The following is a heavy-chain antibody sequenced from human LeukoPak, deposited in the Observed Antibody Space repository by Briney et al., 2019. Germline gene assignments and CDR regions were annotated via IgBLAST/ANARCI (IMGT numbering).Heavy chain of an antibody. J-gene: IGHJ6*03. Sequence: GASVKVSCKASGYTFTGHYMHWVRQAPAQGLEWMGWINPNSGGTNYAQKFQGRVTMTRDTSISTAYMELSGLRSDYTAVYYCARDGGTTGTNYYYYMDVWGKGTTVTVSS. V-gene: IGHV1-2*02. CDR3: ARDGGTTGTNYYYYMDV. CDR2: INPNSGGT. CDR1: GYTFTGHY. D-gene: IGHD1-1*01.